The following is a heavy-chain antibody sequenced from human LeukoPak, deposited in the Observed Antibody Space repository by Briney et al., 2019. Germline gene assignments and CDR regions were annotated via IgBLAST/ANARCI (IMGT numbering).Heavy chain of an antibody. J-gene: IGHJ5*02. CDR3: ARERRTRGYGYGP. V-gene: IGHV1-18*01. CDR1: GYTFISYG. CDR2: ISAYNGNT. Sequence: ASVKVSCKASGYTFISYGISWVRQAPGQGLEWMGWISAYNGNTNYAQKLQGRVTMTTDTSTSTAYMELSSLRSEDTAVYYCARERRTRGYGYGPWGQGTLVTVSS. D-gene: IGHD5-18*01.